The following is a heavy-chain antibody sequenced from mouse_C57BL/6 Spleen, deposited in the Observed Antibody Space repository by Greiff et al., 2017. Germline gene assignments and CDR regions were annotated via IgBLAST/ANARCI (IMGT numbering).Heavy chain of an antibody. CDR1: GYTFTDYY. D-gene: IGHD1-1*01. CDR2: INPNNGGT. J-gene: IGHJ2*01. CDR3: ARGYYEGY. V-gene: IGHV1-26*01. Sequence: VQLQQSGPELVKPGASVKISCKASGYTFTDYYMNWVKQSHGQSLEWIGDINPNNGGTSYNQKFKGKATWTVDKSSSTAYMELRSLTSEDSAVYYCARGYYEGYWGQGTTLTVSS.